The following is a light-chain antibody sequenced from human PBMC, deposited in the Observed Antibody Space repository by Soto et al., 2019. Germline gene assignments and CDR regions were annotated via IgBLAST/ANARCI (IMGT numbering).Light chain of an antibody. CDR2: AAS. CDR1: QTISSY. CDR3: QQSYNTPQT. Sequence: DIQMTQSPSSLSASVGDRVTITCRASQTISSYLNWYQQKPGKAPKLLIYAASSLQGGVPSRFSGSGSGTDFTLTISSLQPEDFANYYCQQSYNTPQTFGQGTKLEIK. J-gene: IGKJ2*01. V-gene: IGKV1-39*01.